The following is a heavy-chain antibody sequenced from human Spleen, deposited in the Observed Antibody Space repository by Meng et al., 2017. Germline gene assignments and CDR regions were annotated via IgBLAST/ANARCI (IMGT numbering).Heavy chain of an antibody. CDR1: GGSFSDYF. J-gene: IGHJ4*02. CDR2: IYLGGST. CDR3: ARRLGSGWYVDY. Sequence: GSLRLSCVVSGGSFSDYFWGWIRQPPGKGLEWIGNIYLGGSTYYNPSLESRVTISLDTSKNQFSLKLNSVTAADTAVYYCARRLGSGWYVDYWGQGTLVTVSS. D-gene: IGHD6-19*01. V-gene: IGHV4-38-2*01.